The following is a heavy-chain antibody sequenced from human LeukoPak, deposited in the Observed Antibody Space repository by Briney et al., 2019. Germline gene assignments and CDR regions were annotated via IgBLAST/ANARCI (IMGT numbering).Heavy chain of an antibody. CDR3: AKVSLEWLPSYFDY. Sequence: SLSLSCAASGFTFDDYAMHWVRQAPGKGLEWVSGISWNSGSIGYADSVKGRFTISRDNAKNSLYLQMSSLRAEDTALYYCAKVSLEWLPSYFDYWGQGTLVTVSS. CDR2: ISWNSGSI. V-gene: IGHV3-9*01. J-gene: IGHJ4*02. CDR1: GFTFDDYA. D-gene: IGHD3-3*01.